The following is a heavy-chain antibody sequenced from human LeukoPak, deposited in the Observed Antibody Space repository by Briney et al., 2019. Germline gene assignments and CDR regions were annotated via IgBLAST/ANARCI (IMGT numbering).Heavy chain of an antibody. CDR2: IYYSGST. CDR3: ARESYVGPTSGYFDY. CDR1: GGSISSYY. V-gene: IGHV4-59*01. Sequence: PSETLSLTCTVSGGSISSYYWSWIRQPPGKGLEWIGYIYYSGSTNYNPSLKSRVTISVDTSKNQFSLKLSSVTAADTAVYYCARESYVGPTSGYFDYWGQGTLVTVSS. D-gene: IGHD1-26*01. J-gene: IGHJ4*02.